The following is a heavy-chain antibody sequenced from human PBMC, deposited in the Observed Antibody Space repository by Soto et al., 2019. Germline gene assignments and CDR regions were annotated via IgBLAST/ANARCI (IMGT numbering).Heavy chain of an antibody. CDR1: GGSISSNSHY. Sequence: SETLSLTCSVSGGSISSNSHYWVWIRQPPGKGLECIGSIYYNGDTHYNPSLKSRVTISVDTSKNQFSVKLNSVTAADTAVYYCAKDRYGDYGGIDYWGQGTMVTVSS. J-gene: IGHJ4*02. CDR3: AKDRYGDYGGIDY. CDR2: IYYNGDT. D-gene: IGHD4-17*01. V-gene: IGHV4-39*02.